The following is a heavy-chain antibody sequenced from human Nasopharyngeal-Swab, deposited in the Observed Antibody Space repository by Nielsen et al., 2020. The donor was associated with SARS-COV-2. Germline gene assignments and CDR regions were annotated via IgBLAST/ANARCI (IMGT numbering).Heavy chain of an antibody. V-gene: IGHV3-23*01. CDR3: ATFHQSQVSYNWNYKDNYYYGMDV. J-gene: IGHJ6*02. CDR1: GFTFSSYA. D-gene: IGHD1-7*01. CDR2: ISGSGGST. Sequence: GGSLTLSCAASGFTFSSYAMSWVSQAPGKRLEWVSAISGSGGSTYYADSVKGRFTISRDNSKNTLYLQMNSLRAEDTAVYYCATFHQSQVSYNWNYKDNYYYGMDVWGQGTTVTVSS.